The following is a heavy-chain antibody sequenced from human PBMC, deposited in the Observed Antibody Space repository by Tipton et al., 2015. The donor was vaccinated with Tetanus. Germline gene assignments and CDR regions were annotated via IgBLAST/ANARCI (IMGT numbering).Heavy chain of an antibody. V-gene: IGHV3-15*01. CDR3: TTEEGSYSEISLAFYYFDY. D-gene: IGHD1-26*01. CDR2: IKSKTDGGTT. J-gene: IGHJ4*02. Sequence: SLRLSCAASGFTFSSYAMSWVRQAPGKGLEWVGRIKSKTDGGTTDYAAPVKGRFTISRDDSKNTLYLQMNSLKTEDTAVYYCTTEEGSYSEISLAFYYFDYWGQGTLVTVSS. CDR1: GFTFSSYA.